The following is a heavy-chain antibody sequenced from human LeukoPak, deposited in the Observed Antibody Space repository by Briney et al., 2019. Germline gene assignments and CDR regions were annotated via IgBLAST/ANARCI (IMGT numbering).Heavy chain of an antibody. CDR3: ARGTKTGNTGYDWSY. CDR1: GGSFSGYY. Sequence: PSETLSLTCAIYGGSFSGYYWSWIRQPPGKGLEWIGEINHSGSTNYNPSLESRVTISVDTSTNQFSLKLSSVTAADTAVYYCARGTKTGNTGYDWSYWGQGSLVTVSS. CDR2: INHSGST. J-gene: IGHJ4*02. D-gene: IGHD5-12*01. V-gene: IGHV4-34*01.